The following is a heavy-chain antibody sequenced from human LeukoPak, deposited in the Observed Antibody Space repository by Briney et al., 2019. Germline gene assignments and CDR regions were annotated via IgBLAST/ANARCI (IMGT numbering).Heavy chain of an antibody. CDR1: GFAFISYW. CDR3: ARDWELIY. CDR2: IKQDGGEK. J-gene: IGHJ4*02. V-gene: IGHV3-7*03. D-gene: IGHD1-26*01. Sequence: GGSLRLSCAASGFAFISYWMTWVRQAPGKGLEWVANIKQDGGEKYYVDSVKGRFTISRVNTKNSLYLQMNSLRVEDTAVYYCARDWELIYWGQGTLVTVSS.